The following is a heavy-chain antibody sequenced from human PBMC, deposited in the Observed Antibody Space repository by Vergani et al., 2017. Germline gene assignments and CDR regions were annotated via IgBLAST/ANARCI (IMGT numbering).Heavy chain of an antibody. CDR2: IIPILGIA. D-gene: IGHD3-10*01. CDR3: ARCYYGSGSYFDY. CDR1: GYTFTGYY. Sequence: QVQLVQSGAEVKKPGSSVKVSCKASGYTFTGYYMHWVRQAPGQGLEWMGRIIPILGIANYAQKFQGRVTITADKSTSTAYMELSSLRSEDTAVYYCARCYYGSGSYFDYWGQGTLVTVSS. J-gene: IGHJ4*02. V-gene: IGHV1-69*09.